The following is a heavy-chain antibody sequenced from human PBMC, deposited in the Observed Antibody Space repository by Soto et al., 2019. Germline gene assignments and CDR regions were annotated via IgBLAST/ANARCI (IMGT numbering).Heavy chain of an antibody. CDR1: GGTLTTYG. V-gene: IGHV1-69*04. CDR3: AREEDLGFGELLSK. Sequence: QVQLVQSGTEVKKPGSSVKVSCKASGGTLTTYGISWVRQAPGQGLEWMGSIIPMFGITNYAHNIQGRVTITADKSTSTAYMELSSLRSEDTAVYYCAREEDLGFGELLSKWGQGPLVTVSS. D-gene: IGHD3-10*01. CDR2: IIPMFGIT. J-gene: IGHJ4*02.